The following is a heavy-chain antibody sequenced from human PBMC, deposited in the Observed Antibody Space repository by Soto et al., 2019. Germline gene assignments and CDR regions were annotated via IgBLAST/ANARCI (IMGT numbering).Heavy chain of an antibody. CDR2: ISGSGDST. D-gene: IGHD6-19*01. Sequence: GGSLRLSCAASGFTFSSYAMSWVRQAPGKGLEWVSGISGSGDSTYYADSVKGRFTISRDNSKNTLYLQMNSLRAEDTAVYYCAKGIPGIAVAGTGYFQHWGQGTLVTVSS. V-gene: IGHV3-23*01. CDR1: GFTFSSYA. J-gene: IGHJ1*01. CDR3: AKGIPGIAVAGTGYFQH.